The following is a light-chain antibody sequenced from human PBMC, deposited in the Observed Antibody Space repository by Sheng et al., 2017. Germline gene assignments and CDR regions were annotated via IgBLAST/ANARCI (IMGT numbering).Light chain of an antibody. CDR1: QSTSTY. V-gene: IGKV3-11*01. CDR2: DTS. J-gene: IGKJ3*01. Sequence: EIVLTQSPATLSLSPGDRATLSCRASQSTSTYLAWYQQRPGQAPRLIIYDTSTRATGIPARFSGSGSGTDFALTISGLEPEDSAVYYCQQYTSSPRTFGPGTKVEIK. CDR3: QQYTSSPRT.